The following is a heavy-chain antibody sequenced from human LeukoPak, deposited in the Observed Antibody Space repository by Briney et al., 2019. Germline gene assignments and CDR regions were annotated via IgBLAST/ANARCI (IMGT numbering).Heavy chain of an antibody. CDR2: IYTSGST. CDR3: AGTLGYYSDY. D-gene: IGHD7-27*01. Sequence: SETLSLTCTVSGGSISSGSYYWSWIRQPAGKGLEWIGRIYTSGSTNYNPSLKSRVTISVDTSKNQFSLKLSSVTAADTAAYYCAGTLGYYSDYWGQGTLVTVSS. V-gene: IGHV4-61*02. CDR1: GGSISSGSYY. J-gene: IGHJ4*02.